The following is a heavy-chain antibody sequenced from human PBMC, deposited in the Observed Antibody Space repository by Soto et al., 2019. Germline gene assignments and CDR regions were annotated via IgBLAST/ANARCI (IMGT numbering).Heavy chain of an antibody. J-gene: IGHJ4*02. CDR3: ARDIGSYAYGEGY. CDR2: VYSSGTT. V-gene: IGHV4-4*07. CDR1: GGSINSYW. D-gene: IGHD3-10*01. Sequence: SETLSLTCSVSGGSINSYWWSWIRQPAGKGLEWIGRVYSSGTTDYNPSLNSRATLSVETSKNQFSLKLSSVTAADTAVYYCARDIGSYAYGEGYWGQGIQVTVSS.